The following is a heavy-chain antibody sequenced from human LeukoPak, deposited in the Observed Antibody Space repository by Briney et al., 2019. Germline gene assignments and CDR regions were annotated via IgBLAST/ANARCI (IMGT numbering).Heavy chain of an antibody. CDR1: GFTFSSYG. D-gene: IGHD3-3*01. V-gene: IGHV3-30*18. Sequence: GRSLRLSCAASGFTFSSYGMHWVRQAPGKGLEWVAVISYDGSNKYYADSVKGRFTISGDNSKNTLYLQMNSLRAEDTAVYYCAKLTIFGVVIDDYWGQGTLVTVSS. J-gene: IGHJ4*02. CDR2: ISYDGSNK. CDR3: AKLTIFGVVIDDY.